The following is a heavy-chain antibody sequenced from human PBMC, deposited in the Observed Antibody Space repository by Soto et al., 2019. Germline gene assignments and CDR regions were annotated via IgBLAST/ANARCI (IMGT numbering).Heavy chain of an antibody. Sequence: QVQLVQSGTEVKKPGSSVTVSCKASGGTFSRHAVNWLRQAPGPGLEWMGAILPIVDATNDAQKFQDRVTLTADESPGTAYKELRSLRSAATAVYFGAGDPRNDDGDPDAFDIWGQGTLVIVSS. CDR1: GGTFSRHA. V-gene: IGHV1-69*12. CDR3: AGDPRNDDGDPDAFDI. D-gene: IGHD4-17*01. CDR2: ILPIVDAT. J-gene: IGHJ3*02.